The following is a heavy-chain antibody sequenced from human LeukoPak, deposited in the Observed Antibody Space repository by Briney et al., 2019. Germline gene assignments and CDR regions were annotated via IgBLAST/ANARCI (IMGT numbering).Heavy chain of an antibody. CDR3: ARGDFWSGYYTGMSDY. CDR1: GYTFTSYG. D-gene: IGHD3-3*01. V-gene: IGHV1-18*01. CDR2: ISVYNGNT. J-gene: IGHJ4*02. Sequence: GASVKVSCKASGYTFTSYGISWVRQAPGQGLEWMRWISVYNGNTNYAQKLQGRVTMTTDTSTSTAYMELRSLRSDDTAVYYCARGDFWSGYYTGMSDYWGQGTLVTVSS.